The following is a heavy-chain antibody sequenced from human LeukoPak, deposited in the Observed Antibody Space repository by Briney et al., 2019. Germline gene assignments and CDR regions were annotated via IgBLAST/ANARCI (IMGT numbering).Heavy chain of an antibody. CDR2: IYYSGST. CDR1: GGSISSYY. V-gene: IGHV4-59*12. CDR3: ARESMAETFDY. Sequence: PSETLSLTCTVSGGSISSYYWSWIRQPPGKGLEWIGYIYYSGSTYYNPSLKSRVTISVDTSKNQFSLKLSSVTAADTAVYYCARESMAETFDYWGQGTLVTVSS. J-gene: IGHJ4*02. D-gene: IGHD2/OR15-2a*01.